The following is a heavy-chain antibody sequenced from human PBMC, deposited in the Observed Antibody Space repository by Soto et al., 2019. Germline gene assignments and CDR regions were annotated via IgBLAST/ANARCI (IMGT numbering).Heavy chain of an antibody. V-gene: IGHV4-39*01. J-gene: IGHJ2*01. CDR1: GGSISSSSYY. CDR2: IYYSGST. CDR3: ARHDPNGDWYFDL. D-gene: IGHD4-17*01. Sequence: SETLSLTCTVSGGSISSSSYYWGWIRQPPGKGLEWIGSIYYSGSTYYNPSLKSRVTISVDTSKNQFSLKLSSVTAADTAVYYCARHDPNGDWYFDLWGRGTLVTVSS.